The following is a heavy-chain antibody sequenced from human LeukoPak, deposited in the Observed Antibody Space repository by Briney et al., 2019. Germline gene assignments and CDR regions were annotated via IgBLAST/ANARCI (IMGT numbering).Heavy chain of an antibody. CDR1: GFAFSNKF. CDR3: AREDNGGATDDGFDV. J-gene: IGHJ3*01. V-gene: IGHV3-53*01. D-gene: IGHD3-16*01. CDR2: IRVGDVT. Sequence: GVLRLSCAASGFAFSNKFMYWVRQAPGKGLEWVSVIRVGDVTHYADSVKGRFTTSRDSSKNTVYPQMESLRVEDTAVYYCAREDNGGATDDGFDVWGHGTVVTVSS.